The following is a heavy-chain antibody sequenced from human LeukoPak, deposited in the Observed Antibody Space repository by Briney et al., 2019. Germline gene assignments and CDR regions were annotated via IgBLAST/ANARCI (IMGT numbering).Heavy chain of an antibody. J-gene: IGHJ6*02. CDR3: ARDGIAAAGIRLGYYYYGMDV. D-gene: IGHD6-13*01. Sequence: ASVKLSRKASGYTFTSYGISWVRQAPAPGLESMGSISTYNGNTTYAQKLQDRVTMTTDTSTSTAYMELRRLRSDDTAVYYCARDGIAAAGIRLGYYYYGMDVWGQGTTVTVSS. CDR2: ISTYNGNT. CDR1: GYTFTSYG. V-gene: IGHV1-18*01.